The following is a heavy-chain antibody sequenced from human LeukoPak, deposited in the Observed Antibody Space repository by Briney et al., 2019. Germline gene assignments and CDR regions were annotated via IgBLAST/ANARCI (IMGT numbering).Heavy chain of an antibody. Sequence: PSETLSLTCTVSGGSISSGSYYWSWIRQPAGKGLEWIGRIYTSGSTNYNPSLKSRVTISVDTSKDQFSLKLSSVTAADTAVYYCATQSDGSSWYFRFDPWGQGTLVTVSS. CDR3: ATQSDGSSWYFRFDP. D-gene: IGHD6-13*01. V-gene: IGHV4-61*02. J-gene: IGHJ5*02. CDR1: GGSISSGSYY. CDR2: IYTSGST.